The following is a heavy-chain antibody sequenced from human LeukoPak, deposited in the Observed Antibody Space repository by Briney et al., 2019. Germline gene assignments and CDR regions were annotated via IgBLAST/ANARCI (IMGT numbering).Heavy chain of an antibody. D-gene: IGHD2-15*01. V-gene: IGHV5-51*01. J-gene: IGHJ5*02. CDR3: ARLGRYCSGGSCSMGGNWFDP. Sequence: GESLKISCKGSGYSFTSYWIGWVRQMPGKGLEWMGIIYPGDSDTRYSPSFQGQVTISADKSISTAYLQWSSLKASDTAVYYCARLGRYCSGGSCSMGGNWFDPWGQGTLVTVSS. CDR1: GYSFTSYW. CDR2: IYPGDSDT.